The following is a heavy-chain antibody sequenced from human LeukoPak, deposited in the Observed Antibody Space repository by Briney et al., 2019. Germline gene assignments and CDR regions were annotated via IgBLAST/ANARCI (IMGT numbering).Heavy chain of an antibody. Sequence: SETLSLTCAVSGYSISSGYYWGWIRQPPGKGLKWIGSIYHSGSTYYNPSLKSRVTISVDTSKNQFSLKLSSVTAADTAVYYCARESRYYDILTVRYYYGMDVWGKGTTVTVSS. CDR3: ARESRYYDILTVRYYYGMDV. D-gene: IGHD3-9*01. CDR2: IYHSGST. V-gene: IGHV4-38-2*02. CDR1: GYSISSGYY. J-gene: IGHJ6*04.